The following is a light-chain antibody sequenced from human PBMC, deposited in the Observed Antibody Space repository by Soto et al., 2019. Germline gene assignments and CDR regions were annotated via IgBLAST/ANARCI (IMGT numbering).Light chain of an antibody. V-gene: IGKV3-20*01. J-gene: IGKJ1*01. CDR1: QSVSNNY. CDR2: GAS. CDR3: QQYAASPRT. Sequence: EIVLTQSPGTLSLSPRERATLSCRASQSVSNNYLAWYQHRPGQAPRLRIYGASTRAPGIPDRFSDSGSGTDFTLTISRLEPEDFAVYCCQQYAASPRTVGQGTQVEV.